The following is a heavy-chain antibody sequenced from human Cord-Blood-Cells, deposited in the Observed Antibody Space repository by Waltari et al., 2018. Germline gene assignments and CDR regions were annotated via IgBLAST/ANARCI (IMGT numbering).Heavy chain of an antibody. D-gene: IGHD3-16*02. Sequence: QVQLVQSGSELKKPGASVKVSCKASGYNFTSYAMNWVRQAPGQALEWMGRINTHTGNPTSAEGFTVRFVSSLDTSVGTAYLQISSLKAEDTAVYYCAREKKIVYYSYGMDVWGQGTTVTVSS. CDR3: AREKKIVYYSYGMDV. J-gene: IGHJ6*02. CDR2: INTHTGNP. CDR1: GYNFTSYA. V-gene: IGHV7-4-1*02.